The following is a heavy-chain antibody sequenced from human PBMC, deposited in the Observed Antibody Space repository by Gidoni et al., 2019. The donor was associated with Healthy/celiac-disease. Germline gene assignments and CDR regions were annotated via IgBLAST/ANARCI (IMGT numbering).Heavy chain of an antibody. CDR1: GYTFTGYY. J-gene: IGHJ4*02. CDR3: AREQDTAMVSGDY. D-gene: IGHD5-18*01. Sequence: QVQLVQSGAEVKKPGASVKVSCKASGYTFTGYYMHWVRQAPGQGLEWMGRINPNSGGTNYAQKCQGRVTMTRDTSISTAYMELSRLRSDDTAVYYCAREQDTAMVSGDYWGQGTLVTVSS. CDR2: INPNSGGT. V-gene: IGHV1-2*06.